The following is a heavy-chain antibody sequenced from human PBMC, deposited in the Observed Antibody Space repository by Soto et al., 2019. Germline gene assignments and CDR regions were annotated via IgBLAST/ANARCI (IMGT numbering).Heavy chain of an antibody. D-gene: IGHD2-15*01. CDR2: ISFYNGNT. CDR3: ACRRGNWFDP. Sequence: QVQLVQSGAEVKKPGASEKVSCKASGYTFTRYGISWVRQPPGQALEWMGWISFYNGNTNYAQKPQGRVTMTTDTPTSTAYMGLRSLRSDDKAVYYCACRRGNWFDPWGQGTQVTVSS. V-gene: IGHV1-18*01. J-gene: IGHJ5*02. CDR1: GYTFTRYG.